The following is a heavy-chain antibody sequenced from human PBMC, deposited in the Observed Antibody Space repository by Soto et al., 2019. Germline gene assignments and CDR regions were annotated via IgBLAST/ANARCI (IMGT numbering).Heavy chain of an antibody. D-gene: IGHD4-17*01. V-gene: IGHV3-9*01. CDR3: ARAGGTTVTGLWHFDS. CDR2: ISWDSGRI. J-gene: IGHJ4*02. CDR1: GFIFDDYT. Sequence: EVQLVESGGGLVQPGRSLRLSCAASGFIFDDYTMHWVRQAPGKGLEWVSGISWDSGRIVYADSVKGRFTTSRDNAKNSLYLQMNSLRAEDTAVYYCARAGGTTVTGLWHFDSWGQGTLVTVSS.